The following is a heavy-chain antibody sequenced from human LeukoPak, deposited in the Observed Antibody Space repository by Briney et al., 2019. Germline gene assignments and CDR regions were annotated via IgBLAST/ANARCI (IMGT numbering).Heavy chain of an antibody. CDR3: QITMIVVVGFKAFDI. V-gene: IGHV3-7*01. CDR1: GFTFSSYW. J-gene: IGHJ3*02. Sequence: GGSLRLSCAASGFTFSSYWMSWVRQAPGKGLEWVANIKQDGSEKYYVDSVKGRFTISRDNAKNSLYLQMNSLRAEDTAVYYCQITMIVVVGFKAFDIWGQGTMVTVSS. CDR2: IKQDGSEK. D-gene: IGHD3-22*01.